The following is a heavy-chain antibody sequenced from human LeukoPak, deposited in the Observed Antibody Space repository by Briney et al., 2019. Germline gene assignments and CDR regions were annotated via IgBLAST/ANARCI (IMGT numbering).Heavy chain of an antibody. Sequence: PSETLSLTCAVYGGSFSGYYWSWIRQPPGKGLEWIGEINHSGSTNYNPSLPSLKSRVTISVDTSKNQFSLKVSSVTAADTAVYYCARAEHIVVVTLGAFDIWGQGTMVTVSS. D-gene: IGHD2-21*02. CDR2: INHSGST. CDR3: ARAEHIVVVTLGAFDI. CDR1: GGSFSGYY. V-gene: IGHV4-34*01. J-gene: IGHJ3*02.